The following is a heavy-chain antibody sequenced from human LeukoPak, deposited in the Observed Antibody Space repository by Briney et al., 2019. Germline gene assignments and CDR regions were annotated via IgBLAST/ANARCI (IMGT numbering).Heavy chain of an antibody. CDR1: GFTICSYW. CDR3: ARALRGMTTVTRFDP. J-gene: IGHJ5*02. CDR2: INSDGSST. D-gene: IGHD4-17*01. V-gene: IGHV3-74*01. Sequence: GGSQRLSCAASGFTICSYWMHWVRQAPGKGLVWVSRINSDGSSTSYADSVKGRFTISRDNAKNTLYLQMNSLRAEDTAVYYCARALRGMTTVTRFDPWGQGTLVTVSS.